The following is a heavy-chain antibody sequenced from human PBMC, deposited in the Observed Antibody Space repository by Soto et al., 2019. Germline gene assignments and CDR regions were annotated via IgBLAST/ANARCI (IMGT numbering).Heavy chain of an antibody. D-gene: IGHD2-2*01. V-gene: IGHV1-18*01. J-gene: IGHJ4*01. Sequence: GASVKVSCKASGYTFTSYGISWVRQAPEQGLEWMGWISAYNGNTNYAQKLQGRVTMTTDTSTSTAYMELRRLRSDDTAVYYCARTDIVVVPAASPDDYWGQGTLVTVS. CDR2: ISAYNGNT. CDR3: ARTDIVVVPAASPDDY. CDR1: GYTFTSYG.